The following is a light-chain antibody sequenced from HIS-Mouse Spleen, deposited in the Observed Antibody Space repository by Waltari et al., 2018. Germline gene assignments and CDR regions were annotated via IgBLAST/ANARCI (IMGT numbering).Light chain of an antibody. Sequence: DIVMTKSPDSLAVSLGGWSTINRKSSQSVLYSSNNQNYLAWYQQKPEQPPKLLIYWASTRESGVPDRFSGSGSGTDFTLTISSLQAEDVAVYYCQQYYSTPYTFGQGTKLEIK. V-gene: IGKV4-1*01. CDR1: QSVLYSSNNQNY. CDR3: QQYYSTPYT. J-gene: IGKJ2*01. CDR2: WAS.